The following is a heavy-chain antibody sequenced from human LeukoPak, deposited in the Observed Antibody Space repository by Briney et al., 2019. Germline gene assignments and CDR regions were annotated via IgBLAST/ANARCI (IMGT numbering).Heavy chain of an antibody. CDR1: GFTFNNYA. D-gene: IGHD7-27*01. Sequence: GGSLRPSCAASGFTFNNYAMNWVRQAPGKGLEWVSTITATGGSTYYADSVKGRFTISRDNSKNTLYLQMNSLRAEDTALYYCVRYWGIDYWGQGTLVTVSS. V-gene: IGHV3-23*01. CDR3: VRYWGIDY. J-gene: IGHJ4*02. CDR2: ITATGGST.